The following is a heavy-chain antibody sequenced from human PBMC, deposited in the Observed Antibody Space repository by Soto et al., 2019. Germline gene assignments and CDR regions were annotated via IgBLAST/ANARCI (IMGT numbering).Heavy chain of an antibody. CDR1: GGSISSAGYY. Sequence: PSETLSLTCTVSGGSISSAGYYWSWIRQHPGKGLEWIGYIYYSGSTYYNPSLKSRVTISVDTSKNQFSLKLSSVTAADTAVYYCARGQGYSGYDLHYWGQGTLVTVSS. D-gene: IGHD5-12*01. CDR3: ARGQGYSGYDLHY. J-gene: IGHJ4*02. CDR2: IYYSGST. V-gene: IGHV4-31*03.